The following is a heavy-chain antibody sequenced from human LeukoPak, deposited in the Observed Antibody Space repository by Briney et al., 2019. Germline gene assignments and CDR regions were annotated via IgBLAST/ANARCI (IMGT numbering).Heavy chain of an antibody. D-gene: IGHD1-26*01. CDR2: IIPIFGTA. Sequence: GASVKVSCKASGGTFSSYAISWVRQAPGQGLEWMGGIIPIFGTANYAQKFQGRVTITADESTSTAYMELSSLRSEDTAVYYCARDDPNSYSGSPGEGMYYFDYWGQGTLVTVSS. CDR3: ARDDPNSYSGSPGEGMYYFDY. V-gene: IGHV1-69*13. J-gene: IGHJ4*02. CDR1: GGTFSSYA.